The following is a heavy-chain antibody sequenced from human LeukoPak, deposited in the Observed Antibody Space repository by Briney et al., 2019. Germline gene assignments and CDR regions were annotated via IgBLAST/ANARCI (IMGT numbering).Heavy chain of an antibody. Sequence: SETLSLTCTVSGGSISSSSYYWGWIRQPPGKGLEWIGSIYYSGSTYYNPSLKSRVTISVDTSKNQFSLKLSSVTAADTAVYYCAGGYSGYDYGFDYYYGMDVWGQGTTVTVSS. CDR3: AGGYSGYDYGFDYYYGMDV. J-gene: IGHJ6*02. V-gene: IGHV4-39*01. CDR2: IYYSGST. D-gene: IGHD5-12*01. CDR1: GGSISSSSYY.